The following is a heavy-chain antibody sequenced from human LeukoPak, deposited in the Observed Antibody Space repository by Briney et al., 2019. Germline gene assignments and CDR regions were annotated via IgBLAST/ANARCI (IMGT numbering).Heavy chain of an antibody. CDR1: GFTFSSYA. D-gene: IGHD3-16*02. CDR2: ISGSGGST. J-gene: IGHJ4*02. V-gene: IGHV3-23*01. Sequence: GGSLRLSCAASGFTFSSYAMSWVRQAPGKGLEWVSAISGSGGSTYYADSVKGRFTISRDNSKNTLYLQMNGLRAEDTAVYYCAKDGLEEYVWGSYRYPYYFDYWGKGTPVTVSS. CDR3: AKDGLEEYVWGSYRYPYYFDY.